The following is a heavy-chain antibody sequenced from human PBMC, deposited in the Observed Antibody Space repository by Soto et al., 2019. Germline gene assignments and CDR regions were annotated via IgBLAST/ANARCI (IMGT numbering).Heavy chain of an antibody. CDR3: ARFRRGSSTLDY. Sequence: QVQLVESGGGVVQPGRSLRLSCAASGFTFSSYAMHWVRQAPGKGLEWVAVISYDGSNKYYADSVKGRFTISRDNSKNTLYLQMNSLRAEDTAVYYCARFRRGSSTLDYWGQGTLVTVSS. V-gene: IGHV3-30-3*01. CDR2: ISYDGSNK. CDR1: GFTFSSYA. J-gene: IGHJ4*02. D-gene: IGHD1-26*01.